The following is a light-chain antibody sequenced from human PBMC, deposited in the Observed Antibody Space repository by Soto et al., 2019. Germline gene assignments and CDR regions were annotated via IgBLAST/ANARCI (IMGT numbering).Light chain of an antibody. CDR2: GGF. CDR3: QKYNAVPWT. V-gene: IGKV1-27*01. CDR1: QGISTF. Sequence: DIQMTQSPSSLSASVGDRITITCRASQGISTFLAWYQQKPGKVPKLLIYGGFTLQSGVPSRFSGSGSGTDFTLTISSVQPEDVATYFCQKYNAVPWTFGQGTKVEIK. J-gene: IGKJ1*01.